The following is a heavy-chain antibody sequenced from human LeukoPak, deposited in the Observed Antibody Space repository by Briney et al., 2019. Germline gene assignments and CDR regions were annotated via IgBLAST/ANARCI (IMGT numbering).Heavy chain of an antibody. D-gene: IGHD2-2*01. J-gene: IGHJ4*02. V-gene: IGHV2-5*02. CDR3: AHSGGFCYTSTCYDHFDS. CDR1: GFSLSTSGVG. Sequence: SGPTLVKPPQTLTLTCTFSGFSLSTSGVGVGWIRQPPGKALEWLALIYWDDDKRYSPSLKSRVTINKDTSKNQVVLTMTNVDPVDTGTYYCAHSGGFCYTSTCYDHFDSWGQGTLVTVSS. CDR2: IYWDDDK.